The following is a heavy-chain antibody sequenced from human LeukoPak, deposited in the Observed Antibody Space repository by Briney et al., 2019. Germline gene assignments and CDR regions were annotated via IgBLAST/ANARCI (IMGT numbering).Heavy chain of an antibody. CDR1: GNSIDSGYY. CDR2: IYESGST. CDR3: ASGGMAGRWPLNY. V-gene: IGHV4-38-2*02. D-gene: IGHD6-19*01. J-gene: IGHJ4*02. Sequence: PSETLSLTCIVSGNSIDSGYYWGWIRQPPGTGLEWIGSIYESGSTYYNPSLKSRVAMSVDTSKNYFSLNLTSVTAADTAVYYCASGGMAGRWPLNYWGRGTLVTVSS.